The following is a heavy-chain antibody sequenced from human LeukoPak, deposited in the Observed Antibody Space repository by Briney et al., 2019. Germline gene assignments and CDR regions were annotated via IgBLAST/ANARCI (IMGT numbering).Heavy chain of an antibody. CDR1: GGSISSYY. CDR3: TRDASLWSGYYDI. Sequence: KPSETLSLTCTVSGGSISSYYWSWLRQPPGKGLEWIGYIYDSGSTKYNPSLKSRVTISADASKNQFSLKLNSVTAADTAVYFCTRDASLWSGYYDIWGQGTMVTVSS. J-gene: IGHJ3*02. CDR2: IYDSGST. V-gene: IGHV4-59*01. D-gene: IGHD3-3*01.